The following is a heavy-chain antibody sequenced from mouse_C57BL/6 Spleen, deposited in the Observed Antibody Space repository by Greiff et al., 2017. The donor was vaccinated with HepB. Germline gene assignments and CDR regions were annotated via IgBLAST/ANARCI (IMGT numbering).Heavy chain of an antibody. V-gene: IGHV6-6*01. CDR1: GFTFSDAW. CDR3: TRERDYDNWYFDV. J-gene: IGHJ1*03. CDR2: IRNKANNHAT. D-gene: IGHD2-4*01. Sequence: EVKVVESGGGLVQPGGSMKLSCAASGFTFSDAWMDWVRQSPEKGLEWVAEIRNKANNHATYYAESVKGRFTISRDDSKSSVYLQMNSLRAEDTGIYYCTRERDYDNWYFDVWGTGTTVTVSS.